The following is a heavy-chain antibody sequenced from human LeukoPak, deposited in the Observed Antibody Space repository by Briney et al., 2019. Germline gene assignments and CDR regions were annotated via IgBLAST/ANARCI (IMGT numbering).Heavy chain of an antibody. CDR1: GLTFSSYW. CDR2: IKEDGSEK. D-gene: IGHD3-16*01. V-gene: IGHV3-7*01. CDR3: ARGGGGSDY. Sequence: GGSLRLSCAASGLTFSSYWMSWVRQAPGKGLEWVANIKEDGSEKHYVDSVKGRFTISRDNAKNSLYLQMNSLRAEDTAVYYCARGGGGSDYWGQGTLVTVSS. J-gene: IGHJ4*02.